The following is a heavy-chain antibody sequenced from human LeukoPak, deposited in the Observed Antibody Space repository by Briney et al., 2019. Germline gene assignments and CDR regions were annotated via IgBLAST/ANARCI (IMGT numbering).Heavy chain of an antibody. CDR2: IYSRDGST. CDR1: GYTFTSNY. Sequence: GASVKVSCKASGYTFTSNYTHWVRQAPGQGLEWMGMIYSRDGSTSYAQKFQGRVTVTRDTSTSTVHMELSGLRSEDTAVYYCARDQEGFDYWGQGTLVTVSS. J-gene: IGHJ4*02. V-gene: IGHV1-46*01. CDR3: ARDQEGFDY.